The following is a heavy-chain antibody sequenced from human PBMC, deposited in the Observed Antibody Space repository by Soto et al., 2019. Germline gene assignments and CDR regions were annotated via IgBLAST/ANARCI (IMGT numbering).Heavy chain of an antibody. J-gene: IGHJ6*02. CDR3: ARVGFGELNYYYYGMDV. D-gene: IGHD3-10*01. V-gene: IGHV3-21*01. CDR2: ISSSSSYI. CDR1: GFTFSSYS. Sequence: GGSLRLSCAASGFTFSSYSMNWVRQAPGKGLEWVSSISSSSSYIYYADSVKGRFTISRDNAKNSLYLQMNSLRAEDTAVYYCARVGFGELNYYYYGMDVWGQGTTVTVSS.